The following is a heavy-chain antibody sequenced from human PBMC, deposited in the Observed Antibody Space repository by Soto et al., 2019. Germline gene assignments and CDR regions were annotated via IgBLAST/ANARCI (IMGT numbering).Heavy chain of an antibody. CDR1: GGSFSGYY. J-gene: IGHJ5*02. CDR2: INHSGST. D-gene: IGHD1-7*01. Sequence: SETLSLTCAVYGGSFSGYYWSWIRQPPGKGLEWIGEINHSGSTNYNPSLKSRVTISVDTSKNQFSLKLSSVTAADTAVYYCARGGITGTTDNWFDPWGQGTLVTVS. V-gene: IGHV4-34*01. CDR3: ARGGITGTTDNWFDP.